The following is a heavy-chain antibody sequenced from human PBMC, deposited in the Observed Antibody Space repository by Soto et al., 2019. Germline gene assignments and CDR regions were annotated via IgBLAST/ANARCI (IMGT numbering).Heavy chain of an antibody. V-gene: IGHV1-2*02. CDR3: ARAGLPSYSSSSGAPWFDL. CDR1: GYTFTGYY. CDR2: INPNSGGT. D-gene: IGHD6-6*01. Sequence: ASVKVSCKASGYTFTGYYMHWVRQAPGQGLEWMGWINPNSGGTNYAQKFQGRVTMTRDTSISTAYMELSRLRSDDTAVYYCARAGLPSYSSSSGAPWFDLWGQGTLVTVSS. J-gene: IGHJ5*02.